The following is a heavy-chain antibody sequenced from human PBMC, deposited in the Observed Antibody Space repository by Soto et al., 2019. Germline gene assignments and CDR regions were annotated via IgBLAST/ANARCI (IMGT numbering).Heavy chain of an antibody. V-gene: IGHV3-23*01. D-gene: IGHD4-17*01. CDR1: GFTFGTYA. Sequence: EVQLLESGGGLVQPGGSLRLSCAASGFTFGTYAMSWVRQAPGKGLEWVSAISARDGWTYYTDSVKGRFSISRDNSINTLYLQMNGLRTEDTAVYYYAHPRGYGVFDAYDIWGQGTVVTVSS. J-gene: IGHJ3*02. CDR2: ISARDGWT. CDR3: AHPRGYGVFDAYDI.